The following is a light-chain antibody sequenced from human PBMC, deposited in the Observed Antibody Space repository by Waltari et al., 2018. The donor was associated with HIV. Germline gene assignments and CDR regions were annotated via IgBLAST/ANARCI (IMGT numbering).Light chain of an antibody. CDR3: KSIDRGTTWG. Sequence: SYKLTQSPSVSVSPGQTATITCSGDIRTKQNSWYRKRPGQAPVVVIYKDIERPSGSPDRCSGARSGTTLTVTISGVQTEDEADYYCKSIDRGTTWGVGGGTKLTVL. J-gene: IGLJ2*01. V-gene: IGLV3-25*03. CDR1: IRTKQN. CDR2: KDI.